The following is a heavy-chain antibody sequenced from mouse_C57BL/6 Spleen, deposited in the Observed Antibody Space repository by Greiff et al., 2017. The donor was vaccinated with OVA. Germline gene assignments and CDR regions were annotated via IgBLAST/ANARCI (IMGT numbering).Heavy chain of an antibody. CDR1: GYTFTDYE. CDR2: IDPETGGT. V-gene: IGHV1-15*01. J-gene: IGHJ3*01. CDR3: TRWRGCAY. Sequence: VQLQQSGAELVRPGASVTLSCKASGYTFTDYEMHWVKQTPVHGLEWIGAIDPETGGTAYNQKFKGKAILTADKSSSTAYMELRSLTSEDSAVYYCTRWRGCAYWGQGTLVTVSA.